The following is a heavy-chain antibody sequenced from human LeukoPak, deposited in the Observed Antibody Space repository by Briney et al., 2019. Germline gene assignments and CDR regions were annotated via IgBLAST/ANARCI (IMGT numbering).Heavy chain of an antibody. D-gene: IGHD5-18*01. CDR2: ISSSGSTI. CDR1: GFTFSNFV. V-gene: IGHV3-11*01. J-gene: IGHJ4*02. Sequence: GGSLRLSCVASGFTFSNFVMHWIRQAPGKGLEWVSYISSSGSTIYYADSVKGRFTISRDNAKNSLYLQMNSLRAEDTAVYYCARRRGYSYGYVDYWGQGTLVTVSS. CDR3: ARRRGYSYGYVDY.